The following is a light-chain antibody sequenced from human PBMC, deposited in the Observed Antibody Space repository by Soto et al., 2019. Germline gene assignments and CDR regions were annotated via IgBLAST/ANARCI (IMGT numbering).Light chain of an antibody. CDR3: QQYNPYSRT. CDR1: QDISNY. CDR2: DAS. J-gene: IGKJ1*01. V-gene: IGKV1-33*01. Sequence: DIQMTQSPSSLSASVGDRVTITCQASQDISNYLNWYQQKPGKAPKLLIYDASNLETGVPSRFSGSGSGTDFTLTISSLQRDDFAIYYCQQYNPYSRTFGQGTKVDIK.